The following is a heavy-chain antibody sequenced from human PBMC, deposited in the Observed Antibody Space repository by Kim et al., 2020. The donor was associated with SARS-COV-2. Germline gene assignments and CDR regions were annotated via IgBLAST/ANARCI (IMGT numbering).Heavy chain of an antibody. Sequence: SETLSLTCTVSGGSISSGSYYWSWIRQPAGKGLEWIGRIYTSGSTNYNPSLKSRVTISVDTSKNQFSLKLSSVTAADTAVYYCARDREMRDDFWSGYGGWFDPWGQGTLVTVSS. CDR3: ARDREMRDDFWSGYGGWFDP. CDR2: IYTSGST. CDR1: GGSISSGSYY. D-gene: IGHD3-3*01. J-gene: IGHJ5*02. V-gene: IGHV4-61*02.